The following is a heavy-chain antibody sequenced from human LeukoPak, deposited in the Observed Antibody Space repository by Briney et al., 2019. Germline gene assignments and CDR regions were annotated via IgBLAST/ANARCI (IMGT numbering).Heavy chain of an antibody. CDR2: IYTSGST. V-gene: IGHV4-4*07. Sequence: PSETLSLTCTVSGGSISSYYWSWIRQPAGKGLEWIGRIYTSGSTNCNPSLKSRVTMPVDTSKNQFSLKLSSVTAADTAVYYCARGGRRYYGDYRVYFDYWGQGTLVTVSS. J-gene: IGHJ4*02. D-gene: IGHD4-17*01. CDR3: ARGGRRYYGDYRVYFDY. CDR1: GGSISSYY.